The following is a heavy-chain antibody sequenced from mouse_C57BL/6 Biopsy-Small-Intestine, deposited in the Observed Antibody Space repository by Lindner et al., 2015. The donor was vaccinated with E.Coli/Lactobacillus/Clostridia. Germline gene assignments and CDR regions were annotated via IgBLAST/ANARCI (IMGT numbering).Heavy chain of an antibody. V-gene: IGHV1-81*01. CDR1: GYTFTSYG. Sequence: VQLQESGAELARPGASVKLSCKASGYTFTSYGISWVKQRTGQGLEWIGEIYPRSGNTYYNEKFKGKATLTADKSSSTAYMELRSLASEDSAVYFCARREGNYFDYWGQGTTLTVSS. CDR3: ARREGNYFDY. CDR2: IYPRSGNT. J-gene: IGHJ2*01.